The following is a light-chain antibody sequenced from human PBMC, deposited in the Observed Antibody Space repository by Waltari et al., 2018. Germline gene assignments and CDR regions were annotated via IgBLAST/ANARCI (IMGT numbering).Light chain of an antibody. CDR1: QSISSW. J-gene: IGKJ1*01. Sequence: DIQLIQSPSTLSASVGDRFTITCRASQSISSWLAWYQQKPVKAPKLLIYKASSLERWVPSRFSGSGSGTEFTLTISSLQPDDFATYYCQQYNSYPWTFGQGTKVEIK. CDR3: QQYNSYPWT. CDR2: KAS. V-gene: IGKV1-5*03.